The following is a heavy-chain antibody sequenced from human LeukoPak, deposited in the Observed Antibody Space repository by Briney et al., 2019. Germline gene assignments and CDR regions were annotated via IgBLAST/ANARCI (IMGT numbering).Heavy chain of an antibody. Sequence: GGSLRLSCAASGFTFSSYGIHWVRQAPGKGLEWVAVIWYDGSNKYYADSVKGRFTISRDNSKNTLYLQMNSLRAEDTAVYYCAKDCSSTSCYVFDYWGQGTLVTVSS. J-gene: IGHJ4*02. CDR1: GFTFSSYG. D-gene: IGHD2-2*01. CDR2: IWYDGSNK. CDR3: AKDCSSTSCYVFDY. V-gene: IGHV3-33*06.